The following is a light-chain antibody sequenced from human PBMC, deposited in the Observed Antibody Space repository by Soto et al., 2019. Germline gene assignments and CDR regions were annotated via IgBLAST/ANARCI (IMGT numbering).Light chain of an antibody. Sequence: QSVLTQPASVSGSPGQSITISCTGTSSDVGGYNYVSWYQQHPGKAPKFMIYDVSNRPSGVSNRFSGSKSGNTASLTISGLQVEDEADYYCSSYTTSNTRQIVFGTGTKSPS. V-gene: IGLV2-14*01. J-gene: IGLJ1*01. CDR3: SSYTTSNTRQIV. CDR2: DVS. CDR1: SSDVGGYNY.